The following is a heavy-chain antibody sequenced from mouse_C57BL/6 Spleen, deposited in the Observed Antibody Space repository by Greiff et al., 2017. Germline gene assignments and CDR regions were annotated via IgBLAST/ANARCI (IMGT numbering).Heavy chain of an antibody. CDR2: IRLKSDNYAT. D-gene: IGHD1-1*01. CDR3: TTTVGAPFDY. Sequence: EVKVEESGGGLVQPGGSMTLSCVASGFTFSNYWMHWVRQSPEKGLEWVAQIRLKSDNYATHYAESVKGRFTISRDDAKSSVNLQMHNLRAEDTGIYYGTTTVGAPFDYWGQGTTLTVSS. CDR1: GFTFSNYW. V-gene: IGHV6-3*01. J-gene: IGHJ2*01.